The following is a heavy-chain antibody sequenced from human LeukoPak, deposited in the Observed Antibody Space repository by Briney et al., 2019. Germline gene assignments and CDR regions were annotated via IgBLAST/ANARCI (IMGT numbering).Heavy chain of an antibody. CDR1: GFTFGSYE. CDR3: SKEAGGAGATWNIDS. V-gene: IGHV3-48*03. CDR2: ISSSGSSI. J-gene: IGHJ4*02. Sequence: GGSLRLSCAASGFTFGSYEMNWVRQAPGRGLEGVSYISSSGSSIHYTDSVKGRLTISRDNYKNTLYLQMSSLRAEDTAVYYCSKEAGGAGATWNIDSWGQGTLVTVSS. D-gene: IGHD1/OR15-1a*01.